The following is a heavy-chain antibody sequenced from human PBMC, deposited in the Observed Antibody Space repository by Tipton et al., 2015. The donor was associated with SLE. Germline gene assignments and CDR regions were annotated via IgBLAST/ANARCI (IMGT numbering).Heavy chain of an antibody. CDR1: GFTFDDYA. D-gene: IGHD5-18*01. V-gene: IGHV3-23*01. Sequence: GSLRLSCAASGFTFDDYAMNWVRQAPGKGLEWVSAISPSSVDTYYANSVKGRFTVTRDNSKNTLYLQMSSLRAEDTAVYYCAQRGGYNYGHGFDYWGQGTLVTVSS. CDR3: AQRGGYNYGHGFDY. CDR2: ISPSSVDT. J-gene: IGHJ4*02.